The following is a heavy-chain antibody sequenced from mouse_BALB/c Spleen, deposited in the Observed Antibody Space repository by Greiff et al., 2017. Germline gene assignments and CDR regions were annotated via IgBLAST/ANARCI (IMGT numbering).Heavy chain of an antibody. D-gene: IGHD2-1*01. CDR2: IYPGDGDT. V-gene: IGHV1-82*01. CDR3: ARGNYYWFAY. J-gene: IGHJ3*01. CDR1: GYAFSSSW. Sequence: QVQLQQSGPELVKPGASVKISCKASGYAFSSSWMNWVKQRPGQGLEWIGRIYPGDGDTNYNGKFKGKATLTADKSSSTAYMQLSSLTSVDSAVYFCARGNYYWFAYWGQGTLVTVSA.